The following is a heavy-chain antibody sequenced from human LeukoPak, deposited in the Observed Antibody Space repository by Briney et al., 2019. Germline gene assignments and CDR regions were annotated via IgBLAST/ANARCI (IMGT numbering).Heavy chain of an antibody. CDR1: GGSISSYY. J-gene: IGHJ4*02. V-gene: IGHV4-59*12. CDR3: ARVHSSGWYYFDY. CDR2: IYYSGRT. Sequence: SETLSLTCTVSGGSISSYYWSWIRQPPGKGLEWIGYIYYSGRTNYNPSLKSRVTISVDTSKNQFSLKLSSVTAADTAVYYCARVHSSGWYYFDYWGQGTLVTVSS. D-gene: IGHD6-19*01.